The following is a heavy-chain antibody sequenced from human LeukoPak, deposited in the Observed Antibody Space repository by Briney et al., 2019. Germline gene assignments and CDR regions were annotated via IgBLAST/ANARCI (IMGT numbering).Heavy chain of an antibody. CDR3: ARGYCSDERCPVFPS. D-gene: IGHD2-15*01. CDR2: ISSSETT. CDR1: GGSVTSYY. V-gene: IGHV4-59*02. Sequence: SETLALTCSVSGGSVTSYYWNWVRQTPGKGLEWIGYISSSETTDYGPSFKSRVTMSLDTSKNQFPLKLSSVTAADTGVYYCARGYCSDERCPVFPSWGQGTLVTVSS. J-gene: IGHJ5*02.